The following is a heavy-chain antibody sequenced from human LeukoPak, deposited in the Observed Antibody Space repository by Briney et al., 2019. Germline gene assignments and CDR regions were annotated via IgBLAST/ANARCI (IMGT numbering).Heavy chain of an antibody. J-gene: IGHJ5*02. V-gene: IGHV4-61*08. CDR3: ARGDYGGWFDP. Sequence: PSETLSLTCAVSGVSVYIGDWWTWVRQPPGKGLEWIGYIYYSGSTNYNPSLKSRVTISVDTSKNQFSLKLSSVTAADTAVYYCARGDYGGWFDPWGQGTLVTVSS. CDR1: GVSVYIGDW. D-gene: IGHD4-17*01. CDR2: IYYSGST.